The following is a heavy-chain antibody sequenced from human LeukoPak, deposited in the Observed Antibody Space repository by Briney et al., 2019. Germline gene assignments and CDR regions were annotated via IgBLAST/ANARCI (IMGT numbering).Heavy chain of an antibody. CDR3: ARANFLYCSSSTCLFDY. CDR1: GYTFTEYY. Sequence: GASVKVSCKASGYTFTEYYMHWARQAPGQGFEWMGLINPNHGDANYAQKFQGRVTMTRETSISTANMEVSRLRSDDTAVYYCARANFLYCSSSTCLFDYWGQGTLVTVSS. J-gene: IGHJ4*02. D-gene: IGHD2-2*01. CDR2: INPNHGDA. V-gene: IGHV1-2*02.